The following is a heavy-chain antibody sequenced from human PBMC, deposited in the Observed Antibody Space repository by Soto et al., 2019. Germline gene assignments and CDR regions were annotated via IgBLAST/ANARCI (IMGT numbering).Heavy chain of an antibody. CDR2: IYWNDDK. D-gene: IGHD3-3*01. V-gene: IGHV2-5*01. CDR3: AHAYYDFWSGYATYFDY. Sequence: QITLKESGPTLVNPTQTLTLTCTFSGFSLSTSGVGVGWIRQPPGKALEWLALIYWNDDKRYSPSLKSRLTITKDTSKNQVVLTMTNMDPVDTATYYCAHAYYDFWSGYATYFDYWGQGTLVTVSS. CDR1: GFSLSTSGVG. J-gene: IGHJ4*02.